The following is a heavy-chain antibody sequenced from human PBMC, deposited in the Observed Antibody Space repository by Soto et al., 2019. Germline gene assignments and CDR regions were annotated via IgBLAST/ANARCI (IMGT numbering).Heavy chain of an antibody. CDR3: ARDRRVRGVIMSWFDP. CDR1: GYTFTSYA. V-gene: IGHV1-3*01. Sequence: QVQLVQSGAEVKKPGASVKVSCKASGYTFTSYAMHWVRQAPGQRLEWMGWINAGNGNTKYSQKFQGRVTITRDTSASTAYMELSSLRSEDTAVYYCARDRRVRGVIMSWFDPWGQGPLVTVSS. CDR2: INAGNGNT. D-gene: IGHD3-10*01. J-gene: IGHJ5*02.